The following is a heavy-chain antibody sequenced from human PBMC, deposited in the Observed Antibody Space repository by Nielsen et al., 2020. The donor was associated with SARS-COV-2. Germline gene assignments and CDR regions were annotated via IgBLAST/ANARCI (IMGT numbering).Heavy chain of an antibody. CDR1: GGTFSSYA. CDR2: IIPIFGTA. V-gene: IGHV1-69*13. CDR3: ARDQKAQTHYYYGMDA. Sequence: SVKVSCKASGGTFSSYAISWVRQAPGQGLEWMGGIIPIFGTANYAQKFQGRVTITADESTSTAYMELSSLRSEDTAVYYCARDQKAQTHYYYGMDAWGQGTTVTVSS. J-gene: IGHJ6*02.